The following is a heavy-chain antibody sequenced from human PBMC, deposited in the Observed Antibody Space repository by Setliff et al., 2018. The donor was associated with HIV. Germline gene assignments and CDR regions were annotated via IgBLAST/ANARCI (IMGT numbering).Heavy chain of an antibody. D-gene: IGHD3-3*01. CDR3: ARSFSGRYLWRGYYTGPDPKGENAFDL. Sequence: SETLSLTCTVSGGSISNSNYFWGWIRQPPGKGLEWIGRIYSSGSTYYQPSLQGRVSMSIDSSKNHFSLSLRYVNAAETAVYYCARSFSGRYLWRGYYTGPDPKGENAFDLWGQGTMVTVSS. CDR2: IYSSGST. V-gene: IGHV4-39*02. J-gene: IGHJ3*01. CDR1: GGSISNSNYF.